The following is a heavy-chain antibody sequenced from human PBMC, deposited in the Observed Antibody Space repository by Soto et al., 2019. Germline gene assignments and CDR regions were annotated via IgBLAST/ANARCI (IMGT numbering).Heavy chain of an antibody. Sequence: GSLRLSCAASGFTCSSYAMSWVRQAPGKGLEWVSAISGSGGSTYYADSVKGRFTISRDNSKNTLYLQMNSLRAEDTAVYYCAKDASYITMIVVFITFDAIDIWGQGTIVTVSS. V-gene: IGHV3-23*01. CDR3: AKDASYITMIVVFITFDAIDI. CDR2: ISGSGGST. J-gene: IGHJ3*02. D-gene: IGHD3-22*01. CDR1: GFTCSSYA.